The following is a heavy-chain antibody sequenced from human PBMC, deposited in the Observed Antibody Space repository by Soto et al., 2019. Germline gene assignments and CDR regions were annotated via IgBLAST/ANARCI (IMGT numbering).Heavy chain of an antibody. D-gene: IGHD6-19*01. CDR2: ISGSGDTI. Sequence: EVQVLESGGGLVQPGGSLRLSYVASGFTFSDFAMSWVRQAPGKGLEWVSSISGSGDTIYYTDSVKGRFTISRDNSNNTLYLQMHSLRADDTAEYFCAKLRGDGWHFHYWGQGTLVAVSS. V-gene: IGHV3-23*01. CDR3: AKLRGDGWHFHY. J-gene: IGHJ4*02. CDR1: GFTFSDFA.